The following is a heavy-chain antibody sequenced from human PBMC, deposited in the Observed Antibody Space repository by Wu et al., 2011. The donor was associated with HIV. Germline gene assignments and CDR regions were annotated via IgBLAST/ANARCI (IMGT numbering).Heavy chain of an antibody. D-gene: IGHD7-27*01. Sequence: VQLVESGGGLVQPGGSLRLSCAASGFTFSSYSMNWVRQAPGKGLEWVSYISSSSSTIYYADSVKGRFTISRDNAKNSLYLQMNSLRAEDTAVYYCARVLTGVRMTTDAFDIVGPRDKWSPSL. CDR2: ISSSSSTI. J-gene: IGHJ3*02. CDR1: GFTFSSYS. CDR3: ARVLTGVRMTTDAFDI. V-gene: IGHV3-48*01.